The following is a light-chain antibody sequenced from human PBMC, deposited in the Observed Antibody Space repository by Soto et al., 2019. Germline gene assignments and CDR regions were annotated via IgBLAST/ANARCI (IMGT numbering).Light chain of an antibody. J-gene: IGLJ1*01. V-gene: IGLV2-14*01. Sequence: QSVLTQPASVSGSPGQSITISCTGTSSDVGGYNYVSWYQQHPGKATKFMIYDDSNRPSGVSNRLSGSKSGNTASLTISGLQAEDEADYYCSSYTTSNTRQIVFGTGTKVTVL. CDR2: DDS. CDR3: SSYTTSNTRQIV. CDR1: SSDVGGYNY.